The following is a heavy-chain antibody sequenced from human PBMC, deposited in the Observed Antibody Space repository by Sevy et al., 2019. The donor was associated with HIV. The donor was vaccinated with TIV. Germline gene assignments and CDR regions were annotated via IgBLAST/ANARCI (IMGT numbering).Heavy chain of an antibody. CDR2: ISYDGSNK. V-gene: IGHV3-30*18. Sequence: GGSLRLSCAASGFTFSSYGMHWVRQAPGKGLEWVAVISYDGSNKYYADSVKGRFTISRDNSKNTLYLQMNSLRAEDTAVYYCAKDRYYDSGVGPDYWGQGTLVTVSS. J-gene: IGHJ4*02. CDR1: GFTFSSYG. D-gene: IGHD3-22*01. CDR3: AKDRYYDSGVGPDY.